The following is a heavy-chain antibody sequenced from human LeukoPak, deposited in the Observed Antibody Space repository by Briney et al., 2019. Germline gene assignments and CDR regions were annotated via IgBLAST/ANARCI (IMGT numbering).Heavy chain of an antibody. CDR3: ARHIEPLSSSCTCSLDF. CDR1: RDSMSSSSHY. J-gene: IGHJ4*01. V-gene: IGHV4-39*01. Sequence: SETLSLACNLSRDSMSSSSHYWGWIRQPPGKGLEWIGRIYYTGSTYSNLSLKSRVTISVDTSKNQFSLKLSSETAADTAVYYCARHIEPLSSSCTCSLDFWGHGTQVTVSS. D-gene: IGHD6-13*01. CDR2: IYYTGST.